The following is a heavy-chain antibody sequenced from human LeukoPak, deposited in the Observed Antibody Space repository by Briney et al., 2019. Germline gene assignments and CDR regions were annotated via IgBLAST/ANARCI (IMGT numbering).Heavy chain of an antibody. CDR1: GYTFINYA. D-gene: IGHD3-16*01. CDR2: INADNGNT. V-gene: IGHV1-3*01. Sequence: GASVKVSCKASGYTFINYAMHWVRQAPGQRLEWMGWINADNGNTKYSQKFQGRVTITRDTSASTAYMELSSLRSEDTAVYYCARGGELTYNDYWGQGTLVTVSS. CDR3: ARGGELTYNDY. J-gene: IGHJ4*02.